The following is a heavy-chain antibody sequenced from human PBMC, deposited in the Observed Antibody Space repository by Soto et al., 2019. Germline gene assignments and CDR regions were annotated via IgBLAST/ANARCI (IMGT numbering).Heavy chain of an antibody. J-gene: IGHJ5*02. D-gene: IGHD2-2*02. Sequence: SVKVSCKASAGPLIGYAISWVRQTPGQGLEWMGGIIPIFGTANYAQKFQGRVTITADKSTSTAYMELSSLRSEDTAVYYCARVNRLYCSSNSCYTHWFDPWGQGTLVTVSS. V-gene: IGHV1-69*06. CDR3: ARVNRLYCSSNSCYTHWFDP. CDR1: AGPLIGYA. CDR2: IIPIFGTA.